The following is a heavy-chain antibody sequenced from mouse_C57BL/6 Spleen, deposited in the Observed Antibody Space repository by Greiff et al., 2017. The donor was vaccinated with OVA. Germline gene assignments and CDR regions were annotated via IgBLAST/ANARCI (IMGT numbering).Heavy chain of an antibody. V-gene: IGHV1-52*01. D-gene: IGHD4-1*01. J-gene: IGHJ3*01. Sequence: VQLQQPVAELVRPGSSVKLSCKASGYTFTSYWMHWVKQRPIQGLEWIGNIDPSDRETHYNQKFKDKATLTVDKSSSTAYMQLISLTSEDSAVYYCATLTGTPAYWGQGTLVTVSA. CDR1: GYTFTSYW. CDR2: IDPSDRET. CDR3: ATLTGTPAY.